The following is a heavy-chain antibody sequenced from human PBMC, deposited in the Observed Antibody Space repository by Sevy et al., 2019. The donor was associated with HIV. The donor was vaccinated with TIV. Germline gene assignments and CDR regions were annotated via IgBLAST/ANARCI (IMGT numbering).Heavy chain of an antibody. J-gene: IGHJ4*02. CDR3: ASPYYYDSSGYYRLGY. V-gene: IGHV3-21*01. Sequence: GGSLRLSCAASGFTFSSYSMNWVRQAPGKGLEWVSSISSSSSYIYYADSVKGRFTISRDNAKNSLYLQMNSLRAEDTAVYYCASPYYYDSSGYYRLGYWGQGPLVTVSS. CDR1: GFTFSSYS. CDR2: ISSSSSYI. D-gene: IGHD3-22*01.